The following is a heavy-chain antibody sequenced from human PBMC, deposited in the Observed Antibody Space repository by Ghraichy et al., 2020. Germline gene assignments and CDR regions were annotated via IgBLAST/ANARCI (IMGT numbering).Heavy chain of an antibody. CDR2: INSDGSST. J-gene: IGHJ4*02. CDR1: GFTFSSYW. Sequence: LSLTCAASGFTFSSYWMHWVRQAPGKGLVWVSRINSDGSSTSYADSVKGRFTISRDNAKNTLYLQMNSLRAEDTAVYYCASIVNWGAGDYWGQGTLVTVSS. CDR3: ASIVNWGAGDY. D-gene: IGHD7-27*01. V-gene: IGHV3-74*01.